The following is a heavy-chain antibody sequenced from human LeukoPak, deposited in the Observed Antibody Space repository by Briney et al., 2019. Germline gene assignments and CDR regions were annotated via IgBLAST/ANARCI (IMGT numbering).Heavy chain of an antibody. CDR1: DFTFSNYV. D-gene: IGHD3-22*01. V-gene: IGHV3-23*01. Sequence: GGSLRLSCAASDFTFSNYVMSWVRQAPGKGLEWVSTISGSGGSTYYADSVKGRFTISRDNSKNTLYLQMNSLRAEDTAVYYCARDGVESMIVVDWYFDLWGRGTLVTVSS. CDR3: ARDGVESMIVVDWYFDL. CDR2: ISGSGGST. J-gene: IGHJ2*01.